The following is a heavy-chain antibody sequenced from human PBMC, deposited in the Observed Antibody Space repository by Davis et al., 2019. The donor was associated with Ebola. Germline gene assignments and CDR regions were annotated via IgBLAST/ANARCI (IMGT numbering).Heavy chain of an antibody. J-gene: IGHJ6*03. CDR2: ISGSGGST. CDR1: GFTFSSYA. CDR3: ATEYQYYMNV. V-gene: IGHV3-23*01. D-gene: IGHD6-6*01. Sequence: GESLKIPCAASGFTFSSYAMSWVRQAPGKGLEWVSAISGSGGSTYYADSVKGRFTISRDNSKNTLYLQMNSLRAEDTAVYYCATEYQYYMNVWGKGTTVTVSS.